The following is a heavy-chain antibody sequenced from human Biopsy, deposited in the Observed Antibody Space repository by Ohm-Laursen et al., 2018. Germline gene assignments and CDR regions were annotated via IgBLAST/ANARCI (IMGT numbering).Heavy chain of an antibody. V-gene: IGHV1-69*06. D-gene: IGHD3-9*01. J-gene: IGHJ1*01. Sequence: SVKVSCKAPGGTFSNYGVNWVRQAPGQGLKWLGGNIPILGTGNYAQKFQDRATVAADTSTSTATMELRSLRSDDTAVYYCATKLTGYFHHWGQRTLVIVSS. CDR2: NIPILGTG. CDR3: ATKLTGYFHH. CDR1: GGTFSNYG.